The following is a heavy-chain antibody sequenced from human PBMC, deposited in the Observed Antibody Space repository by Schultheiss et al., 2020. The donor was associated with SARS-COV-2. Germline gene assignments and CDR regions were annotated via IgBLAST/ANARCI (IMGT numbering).Heavy chain of an antibody. V-gene: IGHV4-34*01. CDR3: ARGGVNIVLVPRGMDV. Sequence: GSLRLSCAASGFTFSSYWMSWVRQAPGKGLEWIGEINHSGSTNYNPSLKSRVTISVDTSKNQFSLKLSSVTAADTAVYYCARGGVNIVLVPRGMDVWGQGTTVTVSS. CDR2: INHSGST. CDR1: GFTFSSYW. J-gene: IGHJ6*02. D-gene: IGHD2-8*02.